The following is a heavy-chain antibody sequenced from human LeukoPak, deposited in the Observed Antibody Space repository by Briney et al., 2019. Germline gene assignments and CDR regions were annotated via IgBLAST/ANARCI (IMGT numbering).Heavy chain of an antibody. J-gene: IGHJ3*02. CDR3: ARDIHCSSTSCYGAFDI. CDR2: ISYDGSNK. D-gene: IGHD2-2*01. V-gene: IGHV3-30*04. Sequence: PGRSLRLSCAASGFTFSSYAMHWVRQAPGKGLEWVAVISYDGSNKYYADSVKGRFTISRDNSKNTLYLRMNSLRAEDTAVYYCARDIHCSSTSCYGAFDIWGQGTMVTVSS. CDR1: GFTFSSYA.